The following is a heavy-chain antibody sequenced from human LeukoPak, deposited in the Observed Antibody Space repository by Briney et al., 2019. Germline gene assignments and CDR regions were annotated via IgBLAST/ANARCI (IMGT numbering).Heavy chain of an antibody. CDR1: GGTFSSYA. D-gene: IGHD3-22*01. V-gene: IGHV1-69*06. Sequence: SVKVSCKASGGTFSSYAISWVRQAPGQGLEWMGGIIPIFGTANYAQKFQGRVTITADKSTSTAYMELGSLRSEDTAVYYCASNSYYYDSSGYYKAWDYWGQGTLVTVSS. CDR3: ASNSYYYDSSGYYKAWDY. CDR2: IIPIFGTA. J-gene: IGHJ4*02.